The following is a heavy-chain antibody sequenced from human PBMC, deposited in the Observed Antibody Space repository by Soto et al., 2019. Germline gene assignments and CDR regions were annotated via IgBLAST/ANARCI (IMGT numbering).Heavy chain of an antibody. CDR3: AKGNSWSPALVLDI. Sequence: EVQLLESGGGLVQPGGSLRLSCAASGFTFSSYAMNWVRQAPGKGLEWVSAISGSGGSTYYADSVKARFTISRDSSKNTLYLQMNSLRAEDTAVYYCAKGNSWSPALVLDIWGQGTMVTVSS. D-gene: IGHD1-7*01. V-gene: IGHV3-23*01. J-gene: IGHJ3*02. CDR2: ISGSGGST. CDR1: GFTFSSYA.